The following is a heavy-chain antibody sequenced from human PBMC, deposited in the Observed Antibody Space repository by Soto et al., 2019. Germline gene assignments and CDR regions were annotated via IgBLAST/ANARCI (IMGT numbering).Heavy chain of an antibody. CDR2: IYYSGST. CDR3: ARETYSSGWYYWFDP. CDR1: GGSISTYY. V-gene: IGHV4-59*01. Sequence: SETLSLTCTVSGGSISTYYWSWIRQPPGKGLEWIGYIYYSGSTNYNPSLKSRVTISLDTSKNQFSLRLGSVTAADTAVYYCARETYSSGWYYWFDPWGQGTLVTVSS. D-gene: IGHD6-19*01. J-gene: IGHJ5*02.